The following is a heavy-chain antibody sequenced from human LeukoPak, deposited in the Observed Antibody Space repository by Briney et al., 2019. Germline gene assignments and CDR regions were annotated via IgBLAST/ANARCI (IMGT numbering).Heavy chain of an antibody. V-gene: IGHV5-51*01. CDR3: ARPRGDSSGWYYYFDY. CDR2: IYPGDSDT. CDR1: GYSFTSYW. D-gene: IGHD6-19*01. Sequence: GESLKISCKGSGYSFTSYWIGWVRQMPGKGLEWMGIIYPGDSDTRYSPSFQGQVTISADESISTAYLQWSSLKASDAAMYYCARPRGDSSGWYYYFDYWGQGTLVTVSS. J-gene: IGHJ4*02.